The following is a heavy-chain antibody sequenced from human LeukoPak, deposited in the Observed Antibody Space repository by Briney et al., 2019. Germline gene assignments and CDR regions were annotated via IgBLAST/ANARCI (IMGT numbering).Heavy chain of an antibody. V-gene: IGHV4-4*07. D-gene: IGHD1-26*01. CDR3: ARGNSGDYYYYYMDV. CDR1: GGSISSYY. J-gene: IGHJ6*03. CDR2: LHTSGST. Sequence: SETLSLTCTVSGGSISSYYWSWIRQPAGEGLEWIGRLHTSGSTHYNPSLKSRVTMSVDTSKNQFSLKLSSVTAADTAVYYCARGNSGDYYYYYMDVWGKGTTVTVSS.